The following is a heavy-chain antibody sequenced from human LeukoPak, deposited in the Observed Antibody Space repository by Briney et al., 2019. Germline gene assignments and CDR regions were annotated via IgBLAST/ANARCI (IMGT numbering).Heavy chain of an antibody. V-gene: IGHV1-46*01. J-gene: IGHJ6*03. D-gene: IGHD4/OR15-4a*01. CDR2: INPSGGST. CDR3: ASGEGARPPYYYYYMDV. Sequence: ASVTVSCKACGYTFTSYYMHWLRQAPAQGVDWMGIINPSGGSTSYAQKFQGRVTMTRDMSTSTVYMELSSLRSEDTAVYYCASGEGARPPYYYYYMDVWGKGTTVTVSS. CDR1: GYTFTSYY.